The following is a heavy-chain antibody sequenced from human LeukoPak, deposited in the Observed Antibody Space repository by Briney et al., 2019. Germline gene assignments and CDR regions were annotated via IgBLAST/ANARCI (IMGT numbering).Heavy chain of an antibody. D-gene: IGHD3-22*01. CDR2: ISYDGSNK. V-gene: IGHV3-30-3*01. J-gene: IGHJ4*02. Sequence: PGGSLRLSCAASGFTFSSYAMHWVRQAPGKGLEWVAVISYDGSNKYYADSVKSRFTISRDNSKNTLYLQMNSLRAEDTAVYYCARGASTMIEIGYWGQGTLVTVSS. CDR3: ARGASTMIEIGY. CDR1: GFTFSSYA.